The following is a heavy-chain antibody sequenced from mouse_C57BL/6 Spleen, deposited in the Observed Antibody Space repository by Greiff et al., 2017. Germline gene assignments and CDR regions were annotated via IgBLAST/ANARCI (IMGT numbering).Heavy chain of an antibody. Sequence: QVQLKESGAELARPGASVKLSCKASGYTFTSYGISWVKQRTGQGLEWIGEIYPRSGNTYYNEKFKGKATLTADKSSSTAYMELRSLTSEDSAVYFCARWGNTGFDVWGTGTTVTVSS. CDR2: IYPRSGNT. J-gene: IGHJ1*03. CDR3: ARWGNTGFDV. D-gene: IGHD2-1*01. V-gene: IGHV1-81*01. CDR1: GYTFTSYG.